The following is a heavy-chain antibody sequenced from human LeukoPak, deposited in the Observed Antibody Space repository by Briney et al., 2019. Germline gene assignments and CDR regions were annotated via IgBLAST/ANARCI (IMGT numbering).Heavy chain of an antibody. CDR1: GFTFSNAW. CDR2: IKSKTDGGTT. CDR3: TTDLGYCSSTSCYYFDY. J-gene: IGHJ4*02. Sequence: GALRLSCAASGFTFSNAWVSWVRQAPGKGLEWVGRIKSKTDGGTTDYAAPVKGRFTISRDDSKNTLYLQMNSLKTEDTAVYYCTTDLGYCSSTSCYYFDYWGQGTLVTVSS. D-gene: IGHD2-2*01. V-gene: IGHV3-15*01.